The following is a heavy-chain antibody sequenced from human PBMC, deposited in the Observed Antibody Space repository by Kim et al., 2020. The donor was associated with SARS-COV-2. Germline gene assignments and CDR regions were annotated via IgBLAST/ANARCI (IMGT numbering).Heavy chain of an antibody. D-gene: IGHD3-16*01. CDR1: GYTFTSYW. V-gene: IGHV1-46*01. CDR3: ASAWAQNFDF. Sequence: ASVKVSCKASGYTFTSYWIHWVRQAPGQGLEWMGMINPSSANTRYAQSFQGRVTTTSDTSTSTASMELSSLTSEDTAVYYCASAWAQNFDFWCQGTLLTV. J-gene: IGHJ4*02. CDR2: INPSSANT.